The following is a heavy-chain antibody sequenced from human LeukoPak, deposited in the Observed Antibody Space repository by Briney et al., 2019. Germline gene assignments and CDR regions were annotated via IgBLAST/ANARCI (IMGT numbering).Heavy chain of an antibody. CDR2: IYHSGST. CDR3: ARAGVIAAAGTDAFDI. Sequence: MSSQTLSLTCTVSGGSISSGGYYWSWIRQPPGKGLEWIGYIYHSGSTYYNPSLKSRVTISVDRSKNQFSLKLSSVTAADTAVYYCARAGVIAAAGTDAFDIWGQGTMVTVSS. CDR1: GGSISSGGYY. D-gene: IGHD6-13*01. V-gene: IGHV4-30-2*01. J-gene: IGHJ3*02.